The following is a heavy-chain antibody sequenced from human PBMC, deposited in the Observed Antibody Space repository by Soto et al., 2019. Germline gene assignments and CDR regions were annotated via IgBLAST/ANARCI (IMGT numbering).Heavy chain of an antibody. Sequence: QLQLQESGSGLVKPSQTLSLTCAVSGGSISSGRYSWSWIRQPPGKGLEWIGYIYHSGSTNYTPSIKSXXTXSXXRSKNQFSLKLSSVTGADTAVYYSSRGRLGYGMDVWGQGTTVTVSS. CDR2: IYHSGST. CDR3: SRGRLGYGMDV. CDR1: GGSISSGRYS. J-gene: IGHJ6*02. V-gene: IGHV4-30-2*01.